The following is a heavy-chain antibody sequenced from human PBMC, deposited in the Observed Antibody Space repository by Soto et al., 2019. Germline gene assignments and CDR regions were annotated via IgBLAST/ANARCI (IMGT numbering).Heavy chain of an antibody. J-gene: IGHJ4*02. CDR1: GFTFNSYA. Sequence: QSGGSLRLSCAASGFTFNSYAMSWVRQAPGKGLEWVSSVSGLGATTHHANSVQGRFTISRDNSRNTLYLQMNSLRAEDTAVYYCAKLSQYSSSYYFNSWGQGTLVTVSS. D-gene: IGHD6-6*01. CDR3: AKLSQYSSSYYFNS. V-gene: IGHV3-23*01. CDR2: VSGLGATT.